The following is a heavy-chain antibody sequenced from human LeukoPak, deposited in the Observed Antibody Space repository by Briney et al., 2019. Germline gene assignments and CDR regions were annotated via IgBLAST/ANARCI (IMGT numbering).Heavy chain of an antibody. Sequence: SETLSLTCTVSGGSISNYYWSWIRQPPGRGLEWIGYISYSGNTNYNPSLKSRVTISVDTSKNQFSLKLSSVTAADTAMYYCARHSGVGGYYYFVDYWGQGTLVTVSS. D-gene: IGHD3-22*01. CDR1: GGSISNYY. CDR2: ISYSGNT. CDR3: ARHSGVGGYYYFVDY. V-gene: IGHV4-59*01. J-gene: IGHJ4*02.